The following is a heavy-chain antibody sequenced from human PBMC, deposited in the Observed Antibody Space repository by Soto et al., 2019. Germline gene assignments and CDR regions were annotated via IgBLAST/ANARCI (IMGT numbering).Heavy chain of an antibody. CDR1: GGTFSSYA. CDR3: ARDLLSGSYLFDY. CDR2: IIPIFGTA. J-gene: IGHJ4*02. V-gene: IGHV1-69*06. Sequence: GASVKVSCKASGGTFSSYAISWVRQAPGQGLEWMGGIIPIFGTANYAQKFQGRVTITADKSTSTAYMELSSLRSEDTAVYYCARDLLSGSYLFDYWGQGTLVTVSS. D-gene: IGHD1-26*01.